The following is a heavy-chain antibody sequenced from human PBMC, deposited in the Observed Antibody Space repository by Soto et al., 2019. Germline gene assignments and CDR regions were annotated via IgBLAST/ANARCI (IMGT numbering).Heavy chain of an antibody. J-gene: IGHJ4*02. D-gene: IGHD6-6*01. CDR1: GYILSKYW. Sequence: EVQLVQSGAEVKEPGESLKISCKSSGYILSKYWIGWVRQMPGKGLEWMGIIYPGDSDTRYSPSFQGQVTISADKSITTAYLQWRSLKASDTAIYYCVVYSSSSGRHFDYWGQGTLVTVSS. CDR2: IYPGDSDT. V-gene: IGHV5-51*01. CDR3: VVYSSSSGRHFDY.